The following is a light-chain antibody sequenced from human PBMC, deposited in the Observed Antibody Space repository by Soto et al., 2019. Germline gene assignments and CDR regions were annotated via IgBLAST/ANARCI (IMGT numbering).Light chain of an antibody. CDR2: AAS. CDR3: QNYDGAPLT. J-gene: IGKJ1*01. Sequence: DIQMTQSPSSLSASVGDRVTITCRASQDLSNYLAWYQQKPGKVPKLLLYAASTLHSGVPSRFSGSGSGTDFTLNISGLQPEDVANYYCQNYDGAPLTFGQGTKGEIE. V-gene: IGKV1-27*01. CDR1: QDLSNY.